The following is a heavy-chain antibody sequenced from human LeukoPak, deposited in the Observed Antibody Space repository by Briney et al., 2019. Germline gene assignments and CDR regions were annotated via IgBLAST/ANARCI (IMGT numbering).Heavy chain of an antibody. CDR1: GASMRDHY. CDR2: IYYTGST. Sequence: PSETLSLTCTVSGASMRDHYWAWIRQPPGRGLEWIGYIYYTGSTKYNPSFKSPVTISIDTSKSQFSLKVSPVTAADTAVYYCARHLYSYACHFDCWGQGTLVTVSS. CDR3: ARHLYSYACHFDC. V-gene: IGHV4-59*08. J-gene: IGHJ4*02. D-gene: IGHD2-2*01.